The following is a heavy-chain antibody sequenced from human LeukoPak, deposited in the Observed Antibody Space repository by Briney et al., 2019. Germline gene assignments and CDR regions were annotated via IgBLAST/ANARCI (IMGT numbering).Heavy chain of an antibody. D-gene: IGHD2-2*01. CDR2: INPNSGGT. V-gene: IGHV1-2*02. CDR1: GYTFTGYY. CDR3: AREGTDCSSTSCYGNWFDP. Sequence: ASVKVSCKASGYTFTGYYMHWVRQAPGQGLAWMGWINPNSGGTNYAQKFQGRVTMTRDTSISTAYMELSRLRSDDTAVYYCAREGTDCSSTSCYGNWFDPWGQGTLVTVSS. J-gene: IGHJ5*02.